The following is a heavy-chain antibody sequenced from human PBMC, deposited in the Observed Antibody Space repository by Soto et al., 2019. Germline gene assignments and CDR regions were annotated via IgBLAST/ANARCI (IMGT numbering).Heavy chain of an antibody. Sequence: SETLSLTCSVSGGAVSSGDYYWSWIRQPPGKGLEWIGYIYYSGSTNYNPSLKSRVSISLDTSKNQFSLRLTSVTAADTAVYYCARIPVDTYMINWFDPWGQGTLVTVSS. CDR1: GGAVSSGDYY. D-gene: IGHD5-18*01. CDR3: ARIPVDTYMINWFDP. V-gene: IGHV4-61*08. J-gene: IGHJ5*02. CDR2: IYYSGST.